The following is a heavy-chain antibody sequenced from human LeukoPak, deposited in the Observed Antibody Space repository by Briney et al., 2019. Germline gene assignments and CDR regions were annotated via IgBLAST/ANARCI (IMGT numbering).Heavy chain of an antibody. Sequence: GESLKISCKGSGYSFTSYWIGWVRQMPGKGLEWMGIIYPGDSDTRYSPSFQGQVTISADKSISTAYLQWSSLKASDTAMHYCARWLRYYGSGSLYFDYWGQGTLVTVSS. V-gene: IGHV5-51*01. CDR1: GYSFTSYW. CDR3: ARWLRYYGSGSLYFDY. D-gene: IGHD3-10*01. CDR2: IYPGDSDT. J-gene: IGHJ4*02.